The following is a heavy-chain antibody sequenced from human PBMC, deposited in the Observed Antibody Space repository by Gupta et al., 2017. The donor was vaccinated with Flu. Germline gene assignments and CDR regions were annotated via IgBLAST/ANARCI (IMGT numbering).Heavy chain of an antibody. V-gene: IGHV3-23*01. J-gene: IGHJ6*02. CDR3: AKGTIDFWSGYYTAYFHYAMDV. Sequence: SWVRRAPRKGLEWVSIISGNGDSTYDTDSVKGRFTISRDNSKNTLYLQMNSLRSDDTAVYYCAKGTIDFWSGYYTAYFHYAMDVWGQGTTVTVSS. D-gene: IGHD3-3*01. CDR2: ISGNGDST.